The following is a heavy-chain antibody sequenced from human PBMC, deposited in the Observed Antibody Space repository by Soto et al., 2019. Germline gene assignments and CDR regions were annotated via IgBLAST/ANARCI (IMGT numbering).Heavy chain of an antibody. D-gene: IGHD1-1*01. CDR1: GHTFSDYY. V-gene: IGHV1-2*02. Sequence: ASGKVSCKASGHTFSDYYIHWVRQAPGQGLEWMGWINPNSGGTKYAPKFQGGVTMTRDTSITTAYMELSRLRSGDTAVYYCAREPATAKPEGVDFWGQGTLVTVSS. CDR2: INPNSGGT. J-gene: IGHJ4*02. CDR3: AREPATAKPEGVDF.